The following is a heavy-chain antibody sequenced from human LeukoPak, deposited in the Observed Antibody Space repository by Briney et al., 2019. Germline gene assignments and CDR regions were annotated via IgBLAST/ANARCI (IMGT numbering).Heavy chain of an antibody. V-gene: IGHV3-53*01. Sequence: PGGSLRLSCAASGFTVINNYMTWVRQAPGKGLEWVSVIYSGGTTHYADSVKGRFTISRDNSKNTLYLQMNSLRVDDTAVYYCATYYVWGSYDYWGQGTLVTVSS. CDR2: IYSGGTT. J-gene: IGHJ4*02. CDR1: GFTVINNY. CDR3: ATYYVWGSYDY. D-gene: IGHD3-16*01.